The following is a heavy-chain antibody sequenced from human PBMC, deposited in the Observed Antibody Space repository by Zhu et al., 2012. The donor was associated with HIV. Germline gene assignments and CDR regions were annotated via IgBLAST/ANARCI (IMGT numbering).Heavy chain of an antibody. D-gene: IGHD3-16*01. CDR1: GYFISSGYY. Sequence: QVQLQESGPGLVKPSETLSLTCTVSGYFISSGYYWGWIRQPPGKGLEWIGNIYHSGSTYYNSSLKSRVTISVDTSKNQFSLKLSSVTAADTAVYYCARVLGGDALDIWGQGDNGSPSLQ. CDR3: ARVLGGDALDI. J-gene: IGHJ3*02. V-gene: IGHV4-38-2*02. CDR2: IYHSGST.